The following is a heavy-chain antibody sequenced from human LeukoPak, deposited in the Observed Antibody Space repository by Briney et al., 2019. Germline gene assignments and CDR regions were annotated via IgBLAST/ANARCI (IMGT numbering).Heavy chain of an antibody. CDR2: ISFDGSND. D-gene: IGHD3-10*02. Sequence: PSETLSLTCAVYGGSFSGYYWSWVRQALGKGLEWVAVISFDGSNDYYADSVKGRFTISRDNSKNTVHLQMNSLRAEDTAVYYCARNGPVRHYYFDLWGRGTLVTVSS. J-gene: IGHJ2*01. CDR1: GGSFSGYY. V-gene: IGHV3-30*03. CDR3: ARNGPVRHYYFDL.